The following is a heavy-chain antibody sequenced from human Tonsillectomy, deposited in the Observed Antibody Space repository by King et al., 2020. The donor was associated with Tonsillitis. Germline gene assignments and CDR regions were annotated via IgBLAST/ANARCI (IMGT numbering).Heavy chain of an antibody. V-gene: IGHV4-59*01. Sequence: VQLQESGPGLVKPSETLSLTCTVSGGSISSYYWSWIRQPPGKGLEWIGYIYYSGSTNYNPSLKSRVTISVDTSKNQFSLKLSSVTAADTAVYYCARVLSSSGWKGVFDYWGQGTLVTVSS. D-gene: IGHD6-19*01. CDR3: ARVLSSSGWKGVFDY. CDR1: GGSISSYY. J-gene: IGHJ4*02. CDR2: IYYSGST.